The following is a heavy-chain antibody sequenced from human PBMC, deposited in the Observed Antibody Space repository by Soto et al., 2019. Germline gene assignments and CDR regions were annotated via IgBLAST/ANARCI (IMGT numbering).Heavy chain of an antibody. CDR1: GVTCSSYS. J-gene: IGHJ6*02. V-gene: IGHV3-21*01. D-gene: IGHD6-13*01. CDR2: ISSSSRDI. Sequence: PGGSLSLSCGASGVTCSSYSMKWVRQAPGQGLEWVSSISSSSRDIYYADSVQGRFTNSRDNAKNPLYLQMNRLRAEDTAGDYCARDSSSWSYYYYGMEVWGQGTTVTVSS. CDR3: ARDSSSWSYYYYGMEV.